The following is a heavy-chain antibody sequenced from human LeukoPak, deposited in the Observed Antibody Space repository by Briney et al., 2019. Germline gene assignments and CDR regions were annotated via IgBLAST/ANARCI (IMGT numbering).Heavy chain of an antibody. Sequence: GGSLRLSCTASGFTFSDAWVTWVRQARGKGLEWVGRIRSKTSGGTTDHAAPVNGRFTISRDDSKNTIFLQMNSLKTEDTAVYYCNTFNWNSPFDYWGQGTLVTVSS. CDR3: NTFNWNSPFDY. D-gene: IGHD1-20*01. J-gene: IGHJ4*02. CDR2: IRSKTSGGTT. V-gene: IGHV3-15*01. CDR1: GFTFSDAW.